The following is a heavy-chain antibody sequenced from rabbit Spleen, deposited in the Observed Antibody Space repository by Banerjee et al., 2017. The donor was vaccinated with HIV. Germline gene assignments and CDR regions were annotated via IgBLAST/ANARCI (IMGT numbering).Heavy chain of an antibody. CDR3: ARDTSSSFSSYGMDL. CDR2: IYAGSSGFT. J-gene: IGHJ6*01. CDR1: GFSFSSSYY. V-gene: IGHV1S40*01. D-gene: IGHD1-1*01. Sequence: QSLEESGGDLVKPGASLTLTCTASGFSFSSSYYICWVRQAPGKGLEWIGCIYAGSSGFTYFANWAKGRFTISKTSSTTVTLQMTSLTAADTATYFCARDTSSSFSSYGMDLWGPGTLVTVS.